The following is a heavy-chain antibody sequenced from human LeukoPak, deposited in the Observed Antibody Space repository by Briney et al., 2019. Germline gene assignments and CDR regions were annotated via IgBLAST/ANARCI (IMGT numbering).Heavy chain of an antibody. D-gene: IGHD3-22*01. J-gene: IGHJ4*02. Sequence: GGSLRLSCAASGFTFNMYSMHWVRQAPGKGLEWVAVILYDRSMQYYADSMKGRFTISRDNSKNTLYLQMNSLRAEDTAVYYCARDPRGPTTYDSNGRDSLDYWGQGTLVTVSS. CDR2: ILYDRSMQ. CDR3: ARDPRGPTTYDSNGRDSLDY. CDR1: GFTFNMYS. V-gene: IGHV3-30*04.